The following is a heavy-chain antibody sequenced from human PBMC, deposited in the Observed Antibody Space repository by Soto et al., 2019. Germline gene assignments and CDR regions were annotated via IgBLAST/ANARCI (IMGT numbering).Heavy chain of an antibody. CDR2: FDPEDGET. D-gene: IGHD3-9*01. CDR3: ATTVLRTWGMDV. Sequence: ASVKVSCKVSGYTLTELSMHWVRQAPGKGLEWMGGFDPEDGETIYAQKFQGRVTMTEDTSTDTAYMELSSLRSEDTAVYYCATTVLRTWGMDVRGQGTSVTVSS. J-gene: IGHJ6*02. CDR1: GYTLTELS. V-gene: IGHV1-24*01.